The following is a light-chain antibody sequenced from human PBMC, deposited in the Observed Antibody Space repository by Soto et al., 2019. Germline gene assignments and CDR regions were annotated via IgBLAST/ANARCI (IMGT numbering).Light chain of an antibody. CDR2: DAS. CDR3: QERSNWPRT. J-gene: IGKJ5*01. Sequence: EIVWAQSPATLSLSAGERSTLSCMASQSVSSYLAWYTKKPGQAPRLLTYDASNRATGIPARFSGSGSGTDFTLTISSLEPEDFAVYYCQERSNWPRTFGQGTRLEI. V-gene: IGKV3-11*01. CDR1: QSVSSY.